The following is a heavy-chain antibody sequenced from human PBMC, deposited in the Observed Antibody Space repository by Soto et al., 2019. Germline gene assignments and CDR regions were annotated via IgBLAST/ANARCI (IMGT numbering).Heavy chain of an antibody. D-gene: IGHD3-22*01. CDR3: ARAYYDSSGYYFFYNYGMDV. V-gene: IGHV1-2*04. CDR1: GYTFTGYY. CDR2: INPNSGGT. J-gene: IGHJ6*02. Sequence: ASVKVSCKASGYTFTGYYMHWVRQAPGQGLEWMGWINPNSGGTNYAQKFQGWVTMTRDTSISTACMELSRLRSDDTAVYYCARAYYDSSGYYFFYNYGMDVWGQGTTVTVSS.